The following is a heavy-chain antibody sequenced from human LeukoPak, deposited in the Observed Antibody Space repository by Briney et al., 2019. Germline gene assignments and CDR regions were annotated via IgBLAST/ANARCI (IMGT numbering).Heavy chain of an antibody. Sequence: SETLSLTCTVSGGSISSYYWSWIRQPPGKGLEWIGYIYYSGSTNYNPSLKSRVTISVDTSKNQFSLKLSSVTAADTAVYYCASDYYGSGSLDYWGQGTLVTVSS. CDR2: IYYSGST. CDR1: GGSISSYY. J-gene: IGHJ4*02. D-gene: IGHD3-10*01. CDR3: ASDYYGSGSLDY. V-gene: IGHV4-59*08.